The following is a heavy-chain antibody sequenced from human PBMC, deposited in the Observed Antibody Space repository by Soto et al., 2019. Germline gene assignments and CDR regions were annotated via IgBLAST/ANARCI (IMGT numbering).Heavy chain of an antibody. CDR1: GFTFSSYG. D-gene: IGHD5-12*01. CDR2: IWYDGSNK. V-gene: IGHV3-33*01. Sequence: GGSLRLSCAASGFTFSSYGMHWVRQAPGKGLEWVAVIWYDGSNKYYADSVKGRFTISRDNSKNTLYLQMNSLRAEDTAVYYCARIREELRGYFDYFDYWGQGTLVTVSS. CDR3: ARIREELRGYFDYFDY. J-gene: IGHJ4*02.